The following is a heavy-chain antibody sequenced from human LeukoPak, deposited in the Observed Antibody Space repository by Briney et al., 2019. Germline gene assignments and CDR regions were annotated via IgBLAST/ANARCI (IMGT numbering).Heavy chain of an antibody. Sequence: SETLSLTCTVSGSSINSFYWNWFRQTPGQGLEWIGYIYYSVSTNYNPSLKSRVTISVDTSKNQFSLKLSSVTAADTAVYYCARRIAAAGGFYYFDYWGQGTLVTVSS. CDR2: IYYSVST. J-gene: IGHJ4*02. D-gene: IGHD6-13*01. V-gene: IGHV4-59*01. CDR1: GSSINSFY. CDR3: ARRIAAAGGFYYFDY.